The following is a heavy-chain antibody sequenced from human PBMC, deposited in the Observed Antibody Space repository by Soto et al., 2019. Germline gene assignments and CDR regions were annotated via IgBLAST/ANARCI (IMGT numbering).Heavy chain of an antibody. CDR2: INPNSGVT. V-gene: IGHV1-2*04. CDR1: GDRFTDYY. Sequence: QVQLVQSGAEVKEPGASVTVSCRASGDRFTDYYMHWVRQAPGQGLEWMGWINPNSGVTKYAQKFQGWVTMTRDTSIRTVYMQLSRLGSGHTATYYCSRESGGATATVHYYYFYMDVWGTGTTVSGSS. CDR3: SRESGGATATVHYYYFYMDV. J-gene: IGHJ6*03. D-gene: IGHD5-12*01.